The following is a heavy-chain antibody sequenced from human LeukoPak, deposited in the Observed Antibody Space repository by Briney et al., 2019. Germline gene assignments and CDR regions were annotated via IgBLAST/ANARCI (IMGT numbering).Heavy chain of an antibody. V-gene: IGHV3-74*01. CDR3: AKRGPIYSSTPGNYFDY. J-gene: IGHJ4*02. D-gene: IGHD3-10*01. CDR1: GFIFSSYW. Sequence: GGSLRLSCAASGFIFSSYWMNWVRQVPGKGLVWVSRIASDGNNRDYADSVKGRFTISRDNAKNTLYLQMKALRDEDTATYYCAKRGPIYSSTPGNYFDYWGQGTLVTVSS. CDR2: IASDGNNR.